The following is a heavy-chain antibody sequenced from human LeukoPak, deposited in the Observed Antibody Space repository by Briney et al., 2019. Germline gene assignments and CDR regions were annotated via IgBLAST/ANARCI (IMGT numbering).Heavy chain of an antibody. CDR3: ASSSTPLDAFDI. Sequence: ASVKVSCKASGYIFTSYVISWVRQAPGQGLEWMGWISAYNGNTNYAQKLQGRVTMTTDTSTSTAYMELRSLRSDDTAVYYRASSSTPLDAFDIWGQGTMVTVSS. D-gene: IGHD2-2*01. J-gene: IGHJ3*02. CDR2: ISAYNGNT. V-gene: IGHV1-18*04. CDR1: GYIFTSYV.